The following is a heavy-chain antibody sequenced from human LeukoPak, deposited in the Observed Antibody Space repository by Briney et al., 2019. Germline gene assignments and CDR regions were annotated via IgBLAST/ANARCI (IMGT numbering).Heavy chain of an antibody. D-gene: IGHD2-2*01. J-gene: IGHJ4*01. CDR3: ARGSGYCSSTSCPSLPFDY. CDR1: GYTFTGYY. Sequence: GASVKVSCKASGYTFTGYYMHWVRQAPGQGLEWMGWINPNSGGTNYAQKFQGWVTMTRDTSISTAYMELSRLRSDDTAVYYCARGSGYCSSTSCPSLPFDYWGQEPWSPSPQ. CDR2: INPNSGGT. V-gene: IGHV1-2*04.